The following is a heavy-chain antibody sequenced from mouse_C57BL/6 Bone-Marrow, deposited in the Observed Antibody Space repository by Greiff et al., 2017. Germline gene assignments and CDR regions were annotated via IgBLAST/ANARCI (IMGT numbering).Heavy chain of an antibody. CDR3: ARGNIYYGNFFDY. D-gene: IGHD2-1*01. J-gene: IGHJ2*01. V-gene: IGHV1-50*01. Sequence: QVQLQQPGAELVKPGASVKLSCKASGYTFTSYWMQWVKQRPGQGLEWIGEIDPSDSYTNYNQKFKGKATLTVDTSSSTAYMQLSSLTSEDSAVYYCARGNIYYGNFFDYWGQGTTLTVSS. CDR2: IDPSDSYT. CDR1: GYTFTSYW.